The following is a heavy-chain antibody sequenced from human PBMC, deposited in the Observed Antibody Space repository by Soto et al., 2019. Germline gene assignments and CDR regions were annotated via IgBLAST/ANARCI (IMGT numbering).Heavy chain of an antibody. D-gene: IGHD3-9*01. J-gene: IGHJ4*02. V-gene: IGHV4-30-2*01. CDR3: AREGYYDILTGSRTYYFDY. Sequence: SETLSLTCAASGGSISSGGYSWSWIRQPPGKGLEWIGYIYHSGSTYYNPSLKSQVTISVDRSKKQISLKLSSVTAADTAVYYCAREGYYDILTGSRTYYFDYWGQGTLVTVSS. CDR1: GGSISSGGYS. CDR2: IYHSGST.